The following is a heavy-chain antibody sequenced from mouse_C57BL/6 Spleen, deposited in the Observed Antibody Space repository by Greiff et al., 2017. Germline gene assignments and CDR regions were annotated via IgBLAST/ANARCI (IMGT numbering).Heavy chain of an antibody. Sequence: QVQLQQSGAELVRPGASVTLSCKASGYTFTDYEMHWVKQTPVHGLEWIGAIDPETGGTAYNQKFKGKAILTADKSSSTAYMEFRSLTSEDSAVYYCTRSPDGYYDYWGQGTTLTVSS. CDR1: GYTFTDYE. CDR3: TRSPDGYYDY. J-gene: IGHJ2*01. V-gene: IGHV1-15*01. D-gene: IGHD2-3*01. CDR2: IDPETGGT.